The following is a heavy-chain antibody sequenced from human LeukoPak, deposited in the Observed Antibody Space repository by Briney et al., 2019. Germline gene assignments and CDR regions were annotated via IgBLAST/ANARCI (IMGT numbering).Heavy chain of an antibody. CDR2: ISGSGGST. CDR3: AKARRDFWSGYYLFGY. J-gene: IGHJ4*02. V-gene: IGHV3-23*01. D-gene: IGHD3-3*01. Sequence: GGSLRLSXAASGFTFSSYAMSWIRQAPGKGLEWVSAISGSGGSTYYAESVKGRFTISRDNSKNTLYLQMNSLRAEDTAVYYCAKARRDFWSGYYLFGYWGQGTLVTVSS. CDR1: GFTFSSYA.